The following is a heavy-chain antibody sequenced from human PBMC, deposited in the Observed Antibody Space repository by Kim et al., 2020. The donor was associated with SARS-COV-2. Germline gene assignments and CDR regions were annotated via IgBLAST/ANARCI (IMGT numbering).Heavy chain of an antibody. Sequence: SVKVSCKASGFTFTSSAVQWVRQARGQRLEWIGWIVVGSGNTNYAQKFQERVTITRDMSTSTAYMELSSLRSEDTAVYYCAADAGGKSSSSVYYYYYYGMDVWGQGTTVTVSS. D-gene: IGHD6-13*01. J-gene: IGHJ6*02. V-gene: IGHV1-58*01. CDR2: IVVGSGNT. CDR3: AADAGGKSSSSVYYYYYYGMDV. CDR1: GFTFTSSA.